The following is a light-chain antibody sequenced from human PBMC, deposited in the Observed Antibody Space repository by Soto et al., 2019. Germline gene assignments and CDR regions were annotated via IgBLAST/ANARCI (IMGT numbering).Light chain of an antibody. CDR1: QSVGND. CDR2: GAS. Sequence: DIVMTQSPASLSVSPGEGVTLSCRASQSVGNDVAWYQQRGAQAPRLLIYGASTRATGVPARFTGSGSGTDFTLTISSLQSEDFGIYYCQQYYNWPPAWTFGQGTRVDIK. J-gene: IGKJ1*01. V-gene: IGKV3-15*01. CDR3: QQYYNWPPAWT.